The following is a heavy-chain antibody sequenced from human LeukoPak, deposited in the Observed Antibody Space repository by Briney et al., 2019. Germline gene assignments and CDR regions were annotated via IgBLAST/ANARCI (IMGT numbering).Heavy chain of an antibody. J-gene: IGHJ1*01. CDR2: ISYDGSNK. Sequence: GGSLRLSCAASGFTFSSYGMHWVRQAPGKGLEWVAVISYDGSNKYYADSVKGRFTISRDNSKNTLYLQMNSLRAEDTAVYYCAKDGSWKSTEWGTLYFQHWGQGTLVTVSS. V-gene: IGHV3-30*18. D-gene: IGHD3-16*01. CDR3: AKDGSWKSTEWGTLYFQH. CDR1: GFTFSSYG.